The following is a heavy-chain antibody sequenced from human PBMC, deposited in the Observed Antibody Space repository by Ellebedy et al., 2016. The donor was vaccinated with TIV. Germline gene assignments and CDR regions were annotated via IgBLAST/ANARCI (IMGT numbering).Heavy chain of an antibody. Sequence: PGGSLRLSCEASGFTVSSNYMSWVSQAPGKGLEWVSVIYSGGATSYADSVKGRFTISRDNSKNTLYLQMNSLRVEDTAVYYCARKYNYGFDWGQGTLVTVSS. V-gene: IGHV3-66*01. CDR2: IYSGGAT. CDR3: ARKYNYGFD. D-gene: IGHD5-18*01. J-gene: IGHJ4*02. CDR1: GFTVSSNY.